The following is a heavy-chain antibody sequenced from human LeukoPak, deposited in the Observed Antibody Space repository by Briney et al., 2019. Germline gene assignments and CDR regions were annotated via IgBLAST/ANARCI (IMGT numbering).Heavy chain of an antibody. J-gene: IGHJ4*02. CDR1: GGTFINYS. CDR2: IIPIYGST. V-gene: IGHV1-69*06. CDR3: ARDNYYGSAGFFHF. Sequence: SVKVSCKTSGGTFINYSINWVRQAPGQGLQWMGKIIPIYGSTDYAQKFQGRATFTADKSTNTAYMELSSLRSEDTAVYFCARDNYYGSAGFFHFWGQGTMVTVSS. D-gene: IGHD3-22*01.